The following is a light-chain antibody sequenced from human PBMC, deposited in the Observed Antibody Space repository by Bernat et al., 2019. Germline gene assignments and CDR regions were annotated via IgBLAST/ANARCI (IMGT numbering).Light chain of an antibody. CDR1: QSISDW. CDR3: QQYKNYIT. V-gene: IGKV1-5*03. Sequence: DIQMTQSPSTLSASVVDRVTITCRASQSISDWLAWYQQKPGKAPKLLIYKASSLESGVTSRLSGSGSATEFTLTISSLQPDDSAMYYCQQYKNYITFGQGTRLEIK. CDR2: KAS. J-gene: IGKJ5*01.